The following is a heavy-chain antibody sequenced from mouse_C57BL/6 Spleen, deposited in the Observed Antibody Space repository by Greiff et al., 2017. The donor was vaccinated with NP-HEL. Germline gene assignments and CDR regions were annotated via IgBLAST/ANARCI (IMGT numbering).Heavy chain of an antibody. CDR2: ISAGGSYT. CDR1: GFTFSSYA. V-gene: IGHV5-4*01. J-gene: IGHJ2*01. D-gene: IGHD4-1*01. CDR3: ARDGSPTGFDY. Sequence: EVQGVESGGGLVKPGGSLKLSCAASGFTFSSYAMSWVRQTPEKRLEWVATISAGGSYTYYPDNVKGRFTISRDNAKNNLYLQMSHLKSEDTAMYYCARDGSPTGFDYWGQGTTLTVSS.